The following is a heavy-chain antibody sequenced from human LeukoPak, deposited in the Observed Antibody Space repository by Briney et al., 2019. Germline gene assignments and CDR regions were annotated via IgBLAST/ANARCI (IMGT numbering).Heavy chain of an antibody. V-gene: IGHV1-46*01. D-gene: IGHD6-6*01. CDR2: INPTGGST. J-gene: IGHJ4*02. CDR3: ARTAARRFDY. Sequence: ASVKVSCKASGYTFPSYFTHWVRQAPGQGLEWMGIINPTGGSTTYAQKFQGRVTMTRDTSTSTVYMEPSSLRSDDTAVYYCARTAARRFDYWGQGTLVTVSS. CDR1: GYTFPSYF.